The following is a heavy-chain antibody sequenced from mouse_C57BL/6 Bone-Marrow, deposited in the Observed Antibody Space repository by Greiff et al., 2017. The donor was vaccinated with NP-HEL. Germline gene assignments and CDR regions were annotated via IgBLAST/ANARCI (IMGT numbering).Heavy chain of an antibody. Sequence: QVQLQQPGAELVKPGASVKLSCKASGYTFTSYWMQWVKQRPGQGLEWIGEIDPSDSYTNYNQKFKGKATLTVDTSSSTAYMQLSSLTSEDSAVYYCARDYRDWYFDVWGTGTTVTVSS. CDR3: ARDYRDWYFDV. D-gene: IGHD2-14*01. CDR1: GYTFTSYW. CDR2: IDPSDSYT. V-gene: IGHV1-50*01. J-gene: IGHJ1*03.